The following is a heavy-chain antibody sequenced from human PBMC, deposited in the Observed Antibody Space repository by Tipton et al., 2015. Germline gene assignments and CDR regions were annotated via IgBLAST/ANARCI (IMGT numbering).Heavy chain of an antibody. CDR2: IYHSGST. V-gene: IGHV4-38-2*01. Sequence: TLSLTCAVSAYSISSDYYRGRIRQPPGKGLEWIGSIYHSGSTYYNPSLKSRVTISVDTSKTQFSLKMSSVTASDTAVYYCARARGRPGGLFDSWGQGILVTVSS. J-gene: IGHJ4*02. CDR1: AYSISSDYY. D-gene: IGHD4-23*01. CDR3: ARARGRPGGLFDS.